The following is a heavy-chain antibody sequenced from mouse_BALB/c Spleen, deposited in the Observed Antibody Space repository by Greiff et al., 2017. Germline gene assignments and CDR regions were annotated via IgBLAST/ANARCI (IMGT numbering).Heavy chain of an antibody. J-gene: IGHJ4*01. CDR1: GYTFTSYW. CDR2: INPSTGYT. V-gene: IGHV1S26*01. D-gene: IGHD1-1*01. Sequence: QVQLQQPGAELVKPGAPVKMSCKASGYTFTSYWMHWVKQRPGQGLEWIGYINPSTGYTEYNQKFKDKATLTADKSSSTAYMQLSSLTSEDSAVYYCARWDYGRGSYAMDYWGQGTSVTVSS. CDR3: ARWDYGRGSYAMDY.